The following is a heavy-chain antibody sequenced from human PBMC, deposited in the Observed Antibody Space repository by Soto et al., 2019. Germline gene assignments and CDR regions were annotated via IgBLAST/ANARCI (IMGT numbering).Heavy chain of an antibody. J-gene: IGHJ4*02. Sequence: GGSLRLSCAASGFTFSGKTMYWVRQAPGKGLEWVALIAPDASQIYYADSVKGRFTISRDNSKNTLYLQMNSLRAEDTAVYYCAKEAGITMVRGTTPFDYWGQGTLVTVSS. D-gene: IGHD3-10*01. CDR3: AKEAGITMVRGTTPFDY. V-gene: IGHV3-30-3*02. CDR1: GFTFSGKT. CDR2: IAPDASQI.